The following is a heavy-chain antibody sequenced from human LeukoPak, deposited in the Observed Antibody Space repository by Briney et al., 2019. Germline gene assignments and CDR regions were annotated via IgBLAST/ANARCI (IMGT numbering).Heavy chain of an antibody. D-gene: IGHD3-10*01. CDR3: ANRPPAIGGNY. V-gene: IGHV3-30*18. CDR1: GFTFSSYG. J-gene: IGHJ4*02. Sequence: GRSLRLSCAASGFTFSSYGMHWVRQAPGKGLEWVAVISYDGSNKYYADSVKGRFTISRDNSKNTLYLQMNSLRAEDTAVYYCANRPPAIGGNYWGQGTLVTVSS. CDR2: ISYDGSNK.